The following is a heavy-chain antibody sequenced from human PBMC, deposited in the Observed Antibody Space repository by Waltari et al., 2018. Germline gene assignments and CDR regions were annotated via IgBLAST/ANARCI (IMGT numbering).Heavy chain of an antibody. CDR3: AVSETYYYDSSGYYGAFDI. CDR1: GFTFSSYA. V-gene: IGHV3-23*04. Sequence: EVQLVESGGGLVQPGGSLRLSCAASGFTFSSYAMSWVRKAPGKGREWVSAISGSGGSTYYADSVKGRFTISRDNSKNTLYLQMNSLRAEDTAMYYCAVSETYYYDSSGYYGAFDIWGQGTMVTVSS. J-gene: IGHJ3*02. CDR2: ISGSGGST. D-gene: IGHD3-22*01.